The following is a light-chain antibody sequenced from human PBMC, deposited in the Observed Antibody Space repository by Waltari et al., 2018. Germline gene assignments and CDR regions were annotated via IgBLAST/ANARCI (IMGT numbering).Light chain of an antibody. J-gene: IGKJ4*01. Sequence: DIVMTQSPDSLTVSLGERTTINCKSSQSVLYSSNNNNYLAWYQQKPRQPPKLLIYWASTREPGVPDRFSGSGSGTDFTLTISSLQAEDVAVYYCQQYYSPPFTFGGGTKVEIK. CDR1: QSVLYSSNNNNY. CDR3: QQYYSPPFT. V-gene: IGKV4-1*01. CDR2: WAS.